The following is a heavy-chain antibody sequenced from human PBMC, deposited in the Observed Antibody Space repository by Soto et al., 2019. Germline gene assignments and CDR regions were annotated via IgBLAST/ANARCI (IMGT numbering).Heavy chain of an antibody. Sequence: GGSLRLSCAASGFTFSSYAMSWVRQAPGKGLEWVSAISGSGGSTYYADSVKGRFTISRDNSKNTLYLQMNSLRAEDTAVYYCAKANNVVVPAARYDYYYGMDVWGQGTTVTVSS. J-gene: IGHJ6*02. CDR3: AKANNVVVPAARYDYYYGMDV. CDR1: GFTFSSYA. D-gene: IGHD2-2*01. CDR2: ISGSGGST. V-gene: IGHV3-23*01.